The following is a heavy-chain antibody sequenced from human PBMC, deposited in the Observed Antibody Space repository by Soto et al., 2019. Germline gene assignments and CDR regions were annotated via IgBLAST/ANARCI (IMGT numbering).Heavy chain of an antibody. J-gene: IGHJ6*02. Sequence: QVQLVQSGAEVKKPGSSVRVSCKASGTIFSSYTISWVRQAPGQGLEWMGRIIPILGETNSAQKFQGRGTLTADKSTNTAYMQLNSLRLEDTAVYYCVRGLGGRMDDWGQGTTVTVSS. D-gene: IGHD3-16*01. V-gene: IGHV1-69*08. CDR1: GTIFSSYT. CDR3: VRGLGGRMDD. CDR2: IIPILGET.